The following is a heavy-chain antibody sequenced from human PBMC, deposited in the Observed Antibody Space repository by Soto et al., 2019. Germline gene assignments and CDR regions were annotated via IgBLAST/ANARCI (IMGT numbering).Heavy chain of an antibody. D-gene: IGHD5-18*01. J-gene: IGHJ4*02. CDR1: GGTFSSYA. Sequence: SVKVSCKASGGTFSSYAISWVRQAPGQGLEWMGGIIPIFGTANYAQKFQGRVTITADKSTSTAYMELSSLRSEDTAVYYCARDRGYSYGPSDYWGQGTLVTVSS. V-gene: IGHV1-69*06. CDR2: IIPIFGTA. CDR3: ARDRGYSYGPSDY.